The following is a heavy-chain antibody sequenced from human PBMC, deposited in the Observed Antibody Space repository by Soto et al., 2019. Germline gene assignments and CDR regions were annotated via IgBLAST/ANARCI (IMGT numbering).Heavy chain of an antibody. Sequence: PSETLSLTCAVSGYSISSGYYWGWIRQPPGKGLEWIGSIYHSGSTYYNPSLKSRVTISVDTSKNQFSLKLSSVTAADTAVYYCARQRLRYFAWLLYPYYFDYWGQGTLVTVSS. CDR2: IYHSGST. CDR3: ARQRLRYFAWLLYPYYFDY. D-gene: IGHD3-9*01. J-gene: IGHJ4*02. V-gene: IGHV4-38-2*01. CDR1: GYSISSGYY.